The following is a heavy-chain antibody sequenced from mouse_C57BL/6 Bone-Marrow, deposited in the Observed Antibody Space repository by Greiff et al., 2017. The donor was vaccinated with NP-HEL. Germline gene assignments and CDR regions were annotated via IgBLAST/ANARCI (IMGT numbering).Heavy chain of an antibody. CDR1: GYTFTRYW. V-gene: IGHV1-7*01. CDR2: INPSSGYT. Sequence: QVHVKQSGAELAKPGASVKLSCKASGYTFTRYWMHWVKQRPGQGLEWIGYINPSSGYTKYNQKFKDKATLTADKSSSTAYLQLSSLTYEDSAVYYCARSYYGSSYVSFDYWGQGTTLTVSS. J-gene: IGHJ2*01. CDR3: ARSYYGSSYVSFDY. D-gene: IGHD1-1*01.